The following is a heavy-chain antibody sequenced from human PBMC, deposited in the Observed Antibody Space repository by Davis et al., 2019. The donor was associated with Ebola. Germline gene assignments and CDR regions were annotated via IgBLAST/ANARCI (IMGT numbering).Heavy chain of an antibody. CDR1: GGSFSGYY. J-gene: IGHJ6*03. CDR3: ARAPQYYYYYYMDV. V-gene: IGHV4-34*01. D-gene: IGHD4-11*01. CDR2: INHSGST. Sequence: SETLSLTCAVYGGSFSGYYWSWIRQPPGKGLEWIGEINHSGSTNYNPSLKSRVTISVDPSKNQFSLKLSSVTAADTAVYYCARAPQYYYYYYMDVWGKGTTVTVSS.